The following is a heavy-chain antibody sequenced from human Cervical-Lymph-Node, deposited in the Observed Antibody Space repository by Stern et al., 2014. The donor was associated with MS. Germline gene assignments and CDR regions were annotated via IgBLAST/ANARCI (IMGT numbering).Heavy chain of an antibody. V-gene: IGHV3-21*01. J-gene: IGHJ4*02. CDR2: ISNNSTHT. D-gene: IGHD4-17*01. CDR3: ARARVGDYARSPHLDS. Sequence: EVQLGESGGGLVKPGESLRLSCDASGFTFSHYSINWVRQAPGKGLAWISSISNNSTHTYYADSVKGRFTITRDSAKDSVSLHMVSLRAEDTAVYYCARARVGDYARSPHLDSWGQGTLVTVSS. CDR1: GFTFSHYS.